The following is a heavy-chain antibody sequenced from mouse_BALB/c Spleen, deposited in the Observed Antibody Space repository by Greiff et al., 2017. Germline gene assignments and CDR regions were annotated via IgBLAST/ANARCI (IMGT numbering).Heavy chain of an antibody. V-gene: IGHV5-2*03. D-gene: IGHD2-10*02. CDR2: INSDGGST. Sequence: EVKVEESGGGLVQPGESLKLSCESNEYEFPSHDMSWVRKTPEKRLELVAAINSDGGSTYYPDTMERRFIISRDNTKKTLYLQMSSLRSEDTALYYCARQGYGNYGYFDVWGAGTTVTVSS. CDR3: ARQGYGNYGYFDV. CDR1: EYEFPSHD. J-gene: IGHJ1*01.